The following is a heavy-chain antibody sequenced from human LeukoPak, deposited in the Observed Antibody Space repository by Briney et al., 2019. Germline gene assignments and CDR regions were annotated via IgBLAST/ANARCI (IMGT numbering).Heavy chain of an antibody. CDR3: ARGGGRGRYGMDV. Sequence: GGSLRLSCAASGFTFSSYSMNWVRQAPGKGLEWVSYISSSSSAIFYADSVKGRFTISRDNAKNSLYLQMNSLRAEDTAVYYCARGGGRGRYGMDVWGQGTTVTVSS. CDR2: ISSSSSAI. V-gene: IGHV3-48*04. J-gene: IGHJ6*02. CDR1: GFTFSSYS.